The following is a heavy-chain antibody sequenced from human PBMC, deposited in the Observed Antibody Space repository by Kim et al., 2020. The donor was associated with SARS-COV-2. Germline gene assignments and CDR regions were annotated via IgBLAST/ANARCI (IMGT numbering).Heavy chain of an antibody. J-gene: IGHJ6*02. V-gene: IGHV1-2*02. CDR2: INANSGVT. CDR3: QRSFYYYGLDV. CDR1: GYTFTDYY. Sequence: ASVKVSCRASGYTFTDYYMHWVRQAPGQGLEWMGWINANSGVTNYGQNFQGRVTMTTDTSISTIYLELSRLRSDDTAVYYCQRSFYYYGLDVWGQGTTV.